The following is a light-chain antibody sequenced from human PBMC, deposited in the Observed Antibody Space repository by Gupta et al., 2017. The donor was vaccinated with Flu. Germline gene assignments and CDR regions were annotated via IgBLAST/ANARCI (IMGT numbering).Light chain of an antibody. CDR1: QSINKY. Sequence: GDRVTITCRASQSINKYVNWYQHKPGKAPKLLVYAASSLQSGVPSRFSGSGSGTEFTLTISTLQPEDFATYFCQQTYNTSWTFGQGTNVEI. J-gene: IGKJ1*01. CDR3: QQTYNTSWT. CDR2: AAS. V-gene: IGKV1-39*01.